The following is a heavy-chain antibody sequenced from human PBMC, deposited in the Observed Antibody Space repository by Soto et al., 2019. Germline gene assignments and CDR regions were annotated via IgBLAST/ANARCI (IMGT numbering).Heavy chain of an antibody. CDR2: IYYSGST. CDR1: GGSISSSSYY. CDR3: ARGFYSSRDFDY. D-gene: IGHD6-13*01. V-gene: IGHV4-39*01. J-gene: IGHJ4*02. Sequence: SETLSLTCTVSGGSISSSSYYWGWIRQPPGKGLEWIGSIYYSGSTYYNPSLKSRVTISVDTSKNQFSLKLSSVTAADTAVYYCARGFYSSRDFDYWGQGTLVTVSS.